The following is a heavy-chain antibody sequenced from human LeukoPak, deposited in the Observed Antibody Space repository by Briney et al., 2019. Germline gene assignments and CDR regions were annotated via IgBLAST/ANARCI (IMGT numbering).Heavy chain of an antibody. J-gene: IGHJ6*03. CDR2: IYYSGST. CDR3: ARDTSSSRLGYYMDV. CDR1: GRSISSYY. V-gene: IGHV4-59*01. Sequence: SDTLSPTCTVSGRSISSYYWSWIRQPPGKGLEWIGYIYYSGSTNYTPSLKSRVTISVDTSKNQFSLKLSSVTAADTAVYYCARDTSSSRLGYYMDVWGKGTTVTVSS. D-gene: IGHD6-6*01.